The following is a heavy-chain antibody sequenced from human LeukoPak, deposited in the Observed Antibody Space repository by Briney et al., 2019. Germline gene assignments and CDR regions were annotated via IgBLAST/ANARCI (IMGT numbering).Heavy chain of an antibody. V-gene: IGHV1-69*06. Sequence: SVKVSCKASGGTFSSYAISWVRQAPGQGLEWMGGIIPFFGRADYAQKFQGRVTITADKSTSTAYMDLTSLKSEDTGVYYCARDNNDYVWGSYRYGFDPWGQGTLVSVSS. CDR1: GGTFSSYA. CDR3: ARDNNDYVWGSYRYGFDP. CDR2: IIPFFGRA. D-gene: IGHD3-16*02. J-gene: IGHJ5*02.